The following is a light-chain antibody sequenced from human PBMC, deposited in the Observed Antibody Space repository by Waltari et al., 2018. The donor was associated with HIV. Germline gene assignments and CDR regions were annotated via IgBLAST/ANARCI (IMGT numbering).Light chain of an antibody. CDR3: CSYASTTDTYVV. CDR2: EVS. Sequence: QSALTQPASVSGSPGQSITISCTGTSSDVWTYNLVPLYQQHPGKAPKLIIYEVSKRPSGVSNRFSGSKSGSTASLTISGLQPEDEADYCCCSYASTTDTYVVFGGGTKLTVL. J-gene: IGLJ2*01. V-gene: IGLV2-23*02. CDR1: SSDVWTYNL.